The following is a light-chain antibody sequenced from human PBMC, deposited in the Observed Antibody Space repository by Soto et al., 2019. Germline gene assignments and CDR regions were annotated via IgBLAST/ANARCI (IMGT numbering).Light chain of an antibody. CDR1: QSVFYSANNKNF. CDR3: QQYARTPKT. V-gene: IGKV4-1*01. Sequence: DIVMTQSPQSLAVSLGERAAIKCKSSQSVFYSANNKNFLGWFQQKPGQPPKMIIYWASTRESGVPERFSGSGSETDFTLTISNLQPEDVAVYYCQQYARTPKTFGQGTQVEIK. J-gene: IGKJ1*01. CDR2: WAS.